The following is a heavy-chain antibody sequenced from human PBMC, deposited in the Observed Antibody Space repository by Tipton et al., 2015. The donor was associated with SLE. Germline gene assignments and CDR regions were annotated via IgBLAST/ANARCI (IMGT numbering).Heavy chain of an antibody. J-gene: IGHJ6*02. D-gene: IGHD1-26*01. CDR1: GYTFTSYG. Sequence: QLVQSGAEVKKPGASVKVSCKASGYTFTSYGISWVRQAPGQGLEWMGWISAYTGNTNYARKLQGRVTITTDTSTTTAYKELRSLRFDEPAVYCYARDRPYSGRYRYFYFFGFVVRGHGTTVTVTS. CDR3: ARDRPYSGRYRYFYFFGFVV. CDR2: ISAYTGNT. V-gene: IGHV1-18*01.